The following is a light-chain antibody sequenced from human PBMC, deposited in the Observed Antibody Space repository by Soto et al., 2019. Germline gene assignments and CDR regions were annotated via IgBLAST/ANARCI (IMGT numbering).Light chain of an antibody. CDR3: QQANSFPIT. J-gene: IGKJ3*01. Sequence: DIQMTQSPSSVSASVGDRVTITCRASQDILSWLAWYQQKPGAAPRHLNYASSDLERGVPSSFRGSGSGTDFTLTLSSLQPEDFATYDCQQANSFPITFGPGTRLDIK. CDR1: QDILSW. CDR2: ASS. V-gene: IGKV1-12*01.